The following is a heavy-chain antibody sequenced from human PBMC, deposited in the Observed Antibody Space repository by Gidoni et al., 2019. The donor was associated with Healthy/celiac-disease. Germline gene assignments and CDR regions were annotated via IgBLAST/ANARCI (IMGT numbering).Heavy chain of an antibody. CDR2: IWYDGSNK. Sequence: QVQLVESGGGVVQPGRYLRLSCAASGFTFGSYVMNWVRQDPGKGLEWVAVIWYDGSNKYYADSVKGRFTISRDNSKNTLYLQMNSLRAEDTAVYYCARVGSYDFWSGYPENYFDYWGQGTLVTVSS. J-gene: IGHJ4*02. CDR3: ARVGSYDFWSGYPENYFDY. D-gene: IGHD3-3*01. V-gene: IGHV3-33*01. CDR1: GFTFGSYV.